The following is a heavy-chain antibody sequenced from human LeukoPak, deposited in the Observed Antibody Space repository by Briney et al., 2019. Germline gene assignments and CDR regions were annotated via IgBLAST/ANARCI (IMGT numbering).Heavy chain of an antibody. Sequence: GASVKVSCKASGGTFSSYAISWVRQAPGQGLEWMGGIIPIFGTANYAQKFQDRVTMTRDTSTSTVYMELNSLRSEDTAVYYCARATWYGGNPSGAFDIWGQGTMVTVSS. D-gene: IGHD4/OR15-4a*01. J-gene: IGHJ3*02. CDR2: IIPIFGTA. V-gene: IGHV1-69*05. CDR1: GGTFSSYA. CDR3: ARATWYGGNPSGAFDI.